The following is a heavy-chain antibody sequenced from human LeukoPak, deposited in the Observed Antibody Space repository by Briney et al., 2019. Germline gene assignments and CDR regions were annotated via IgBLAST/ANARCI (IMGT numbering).Heavy chain of an antibody. D-gene: IGHD2-15*01. J-gene: IGHJ4*02. CDR2: ISNNGGYT. V-gene: IGHV3-23*01. CDR3: AKQLGYCSDGSCYFPY. CDR1: GFTFSSSA. Sequence: GGSLRLSCAASGFTFSSSAMSWVRQAPGKGVGWVSAISNNGGYTYYADSVQGRFTISRDNSKSTLCLQMNSLRAEDTAVYYCAKQLGYCSDGSCYFPYWGQGTLVTVSS.